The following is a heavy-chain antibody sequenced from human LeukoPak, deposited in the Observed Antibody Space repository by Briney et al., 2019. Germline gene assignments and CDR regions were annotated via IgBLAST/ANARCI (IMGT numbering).Heavy chain of an antibody. J-gene: IGHJ5*02. CDR2: ISAYNGNT. D-gene: IGHD6-19*01. Sequence: ASVKVSCKASGYTFTSYYIHWVRQAPGQGLEWMGWISAYNGNTNYAQKLQGRVTMTTDTSTSTAYMELRSLRSDDTAVYYCARDMRGSGQFDPWGQGTLVTVSS. CDR3: ARDMRGSGQFDP. CDR1: GYTFTSYY. V-gene: IGHV1-18*04.